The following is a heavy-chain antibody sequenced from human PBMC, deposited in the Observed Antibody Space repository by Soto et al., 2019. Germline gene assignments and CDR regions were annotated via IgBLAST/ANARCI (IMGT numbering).Heavy chain of an antibody. CDR2: ISSSGSTI. CDR3: ARAYFRYCSSTSCLIDP. Sequence: GGSLRLSCAASGFTFSDYYMSWIRQAPGKGLEWVSYISSSGSTIYYADSVKGRFTISRDNAKNSLYLQMNSLRAEDTAVYYCARAYFRYCSSTSCLIDPWGQGTLVTVSS. D-gene: IGHD2-2*01. V-gene: IGHV3-11*01. J-gene: IGHJ5*02. CDR1: GFTFSDYY.